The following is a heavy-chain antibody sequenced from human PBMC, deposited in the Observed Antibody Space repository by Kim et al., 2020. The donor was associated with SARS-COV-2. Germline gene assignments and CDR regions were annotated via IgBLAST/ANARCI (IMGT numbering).Heavy chain of an antibody. D-gene: IGHD4-17*01. CDR2: IKSTSGTI. V-gene: IGHV3-48*02. CDR1: GFKFSTYS. J-gene: IGHJ4*02. Sequence: GGSLRLSCVASGFKFSTYSMNWVRQAPGRGLEWVAYIKSTSGTIYYADSVKGRFTISRDNAKKSLYLQMNSLRDEDTAVYYCARDRVTTPFFDYWGQGTLVTVSS. CDR3: ARDRVTTPFFDY.